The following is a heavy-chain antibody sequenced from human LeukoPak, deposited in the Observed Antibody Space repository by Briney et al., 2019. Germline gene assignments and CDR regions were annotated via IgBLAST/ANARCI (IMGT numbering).Heavy chain of an antibody. V-gene: IGHV1-2*02. CDR3: AHRGGNGSSYFRGTYDAFGI. D-gene: IGHD1-26*01. CDR2: INPNSGDT. J-gene: IGHJ3*02. Sequence: ASVKVSCKASGYTFTGYYMHWVRQAPGQGLEWMGWINPNSGDTNYAQKFQGRVTMTRDTSISTAYMELSRLRSDNTAVYYCAHRGGNGSSYFRGTYDAFGIWGQGTMVTVSS. CDR1: GYTFTGYY.